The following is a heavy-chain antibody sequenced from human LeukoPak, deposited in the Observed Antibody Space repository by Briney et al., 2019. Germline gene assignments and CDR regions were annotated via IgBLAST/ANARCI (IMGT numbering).Heavy chain of an antibody. CDR1: GFTFSTYA. CDR3: AKVPLSSSGWDREYYFDY. Sequence: GGSLRLSCAASGFTFSTYAMSWVRQAPGKGLEWVSAISGSGGNTYYADSVKGRFTISRDNSKNTLYLQMNSLRAEDTAVYYCAKVPLSSSGWDREYYFDYWGQGTLVTVSS. D-gene: IGHD6-19*01. J-gene: IGHJ4*02. CDR2: ISGSGGNT. V-gene: IGHV3-23*01.